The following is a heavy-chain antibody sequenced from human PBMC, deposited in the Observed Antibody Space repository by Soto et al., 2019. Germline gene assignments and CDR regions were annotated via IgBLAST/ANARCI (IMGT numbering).Heavy chain of an antibody. CDR3: ARDVTYYYDSSGSYFDY. J-gene: IGHJ4*02. CDR1: GYTFTSYG. V-gene: IGHV1-18*01. CDR2: ISAYNGNT. Sequence: ASVKVSCKASGYTFTSYGISWVRQAPGRGLEWMGWISAYNGNTNYAQKLQGRVTMTTDTSTSTAYMELRSLRSDDTAVYYCARDVTYYYDSSGSYFDYWGQGTLVTVSS. D-gene: IGHD3-22*01.